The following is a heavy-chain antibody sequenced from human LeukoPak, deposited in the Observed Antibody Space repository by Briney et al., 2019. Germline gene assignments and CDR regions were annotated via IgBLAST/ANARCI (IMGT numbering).Heavy chain of an antibody. CDR2: IIPILGIA. J-gene: IGHJ4*02. Sequence: SVKVSCKASGGTFSSYAISWVRQAPGQGLEWMGRIIPILGIANYAQKFQGRVTITADKSTSTAYMELSSLRSEDTAVYYCARDLKDSSGHWGSMYWGQGTLVTVSS. V-gene: IGHV1-69*04. D-gene: IGHD3-22*01. CDR3: ARDLKDSSGHWGSMY. CDR1: GGTFSSYA.